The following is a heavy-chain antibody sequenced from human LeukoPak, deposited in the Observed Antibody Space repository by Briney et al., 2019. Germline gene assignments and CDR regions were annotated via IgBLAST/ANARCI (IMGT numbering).Heavy chain of an antibody. J-gene: IGHJ2*01. V-gene: IGHV3-66*01. Sequence: TGGSLRLSCAASGFTVSSTYMTWVRQAPGKGLEWVSVIYTGGRTDYAESVRGRFTISRDNSKNMLYLQLNSLRAEDTALYYCARDLAGVTGPHWYFDLWGRGTLVSVSS. CDR3: ARDLAGVTGPHWYFDL. D-gene: IGHD3-9*01. CDR1: GFTVSSTY. CDR2: IYTGGRT.